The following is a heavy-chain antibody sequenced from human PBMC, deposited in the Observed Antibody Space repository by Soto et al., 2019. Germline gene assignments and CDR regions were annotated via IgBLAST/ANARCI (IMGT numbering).Heavy chain of an antibody. V-gene: IGHV1-69*05. J-gene: IGHJ4*02. Sequence: PVNVSCQASGGTFSSYIINRVLQGPGQGLEWVGGIVPIYRTADYAQKFQGRVTITTDESARTSYMELRSLKSQETAMYYCALLGSPSAVGNDYWGQGTLVTVSS. CDR3: ALLGSPSAVGNDY. CDR2: IVPIYRTA. D-gene: IGHD6-25*01. CDR1: GGTFSSYI.